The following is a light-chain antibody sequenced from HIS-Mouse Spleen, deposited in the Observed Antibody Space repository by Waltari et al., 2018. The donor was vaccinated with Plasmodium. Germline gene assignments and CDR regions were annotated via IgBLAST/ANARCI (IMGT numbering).Light chain of an antibody. J-gene: IGLJ2*01. CDR2: QDS. V-gene: IGLV3-1*01. CDR3: QAWDSSTVV. CDR1: KLGYKY. Sequence: SYELTQPPSVSVSPGQTASITCSGDKLGYKYACWYQQKPGQSPVLVIYQDSKRPSGIPERVSGSNSGNTATLTISGTQAMDEADYYCQAWDSSTVVVGGGTKLTVL.